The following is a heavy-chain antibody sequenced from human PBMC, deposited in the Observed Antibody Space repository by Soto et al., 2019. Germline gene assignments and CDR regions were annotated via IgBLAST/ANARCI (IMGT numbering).Heavy chain of an antibody. CDR3: ARAPTYSTDYFDY. Sequence: SETLSLTCAVSGGSISSGGYSWSWIRQPPGKGLEWIGYIYHSGSTYYNPSLKSRVTISVDRSKNQFSLKLSSVTAADTAVYYCARAPTYSTDYFDYWGQGTMVTVSS. CDR1: GGSISSGGYS. CDR2: IYHSGST. D-gene: IGHD2-21*01. V-gene: IGHV4-30-2*01. J-gene: IGHJ4*02.